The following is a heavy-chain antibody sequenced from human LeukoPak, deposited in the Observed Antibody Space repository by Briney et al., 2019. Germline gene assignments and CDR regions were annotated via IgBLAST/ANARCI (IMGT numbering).Heavy chain of an antibody. CDR1: GGTFISYA. CDR3: AREPESPKRALYGMDV. V-gene: IGHV1-69*13. Sequence: ASVKVSCKASGGTFISYAISWVRQAPGQGLEWMGGIIPIFGTANYVQKFQGRVTITADESTSTAYMELSSLRSEDTAVYYCAREPESPKRALYGMDVWGQGTTVTVSS. CDR2: IIPIFGTA. J-gene: IGHJ6*02. D-gene: IGHD1-14*01.